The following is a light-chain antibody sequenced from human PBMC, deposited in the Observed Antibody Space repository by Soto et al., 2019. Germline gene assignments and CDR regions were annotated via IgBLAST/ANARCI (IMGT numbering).Light chain of an antibody. CDR1: QSVSRD. CDR2: GAS. CDR3: KRSDNRLWR. J-gene: IGKJ1*01. V-gene: IGKV3-15*01. Sequence: TQSPSSVSVCLGERANLFWSASQSVSRDLAWYQQKPGQAPRLLIYGASTRATGIPARFSGSGSGTEFTLTISSLQSEDLAVDYCKRSDNRLWRVDHGTKVDIK.